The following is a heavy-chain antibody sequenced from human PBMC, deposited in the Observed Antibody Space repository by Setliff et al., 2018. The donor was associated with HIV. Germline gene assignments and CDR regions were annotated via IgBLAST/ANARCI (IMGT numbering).Heavy chain of an antibody. CDR1: GYTFINYA. CDR2: INANTGSP. CDR3: ARALYGDYGGDINWFDP. Sequence: ASVKVSCKASGYTFINYAMNWVRQAPGQGLEWMGWINANTGSPTYAQAFTGRFVFSVDTSVTTAYLQISSLKAEDPAVYYCARALYGDYGGDINWFDPWGQGTLVTVSS. J-gene: IGHJ5*02. D-gene: IGHD4-17*01. V-gene: IGHV7-4-1*02.